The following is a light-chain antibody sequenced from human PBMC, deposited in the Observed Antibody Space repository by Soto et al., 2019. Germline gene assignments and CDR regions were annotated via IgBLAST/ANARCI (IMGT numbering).Light chain of an antibody. V-gene: IGKV3-11*01. CDR3: QQRAGWPLT. J-gene: IGKJ4*01. Sequence: EIVLTQSPATLSLSPGERATLSCRASQSISNSLAWYQQKPGQAPRLLIFDASNMATDIPARFSGSGSGTDFTLTSSSLQPEDFAVYYCQQRAGWPLTFGGGTKVEIK. CDR1: QSISNS. CDR2: DAS.